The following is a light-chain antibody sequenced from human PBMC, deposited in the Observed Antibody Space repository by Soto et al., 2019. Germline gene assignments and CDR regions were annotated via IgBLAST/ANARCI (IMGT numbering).Light chain of an antibody. CDR2: GAS. CDR1: ERLSSVY. J-gene: IGKJ5*01. V-gene: IGKV3-20*01. Sequence: EIVLTQSPGTLSLSPGERATLSCRASERLSSVYLAWYQQRPGQPPRLLSYGASNRATGIPDRFSGSGSGTDFTLIINRLEPEDVAIYYCQQYGGSPRITFGQGTRLEI. CDR3: QQYGGSPRIT.